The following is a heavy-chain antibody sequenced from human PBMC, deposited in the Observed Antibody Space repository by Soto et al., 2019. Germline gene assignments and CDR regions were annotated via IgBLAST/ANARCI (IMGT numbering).Heavy chain of an antibody. D-gene: IGHD6-6*01. CDR3: ARHLKIPACPSEFDY. J-gene: IGHJ4*02. V-gene: IGHV6-1*01. Sequence: PSQTLSLTCALSGDNFSRNTIAWNWIRQSPARGLEWLGRTYYWSKWYNDYAVSVKSQITINADTSKNQFSLQLDSVTPEDTAVYYCARHLKIPACPSEFDYWGQGTLVTVSS. CDR1: GDNFSRNTIA. CDR2: TYYWSKWYN.